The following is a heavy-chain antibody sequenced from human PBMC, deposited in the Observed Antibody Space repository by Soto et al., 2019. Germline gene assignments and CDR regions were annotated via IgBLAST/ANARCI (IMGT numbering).Heavy chain of an antibody. CDR1: GYTFTSYA. J-gene: IGHJ4*02. CDR2: INAGNGNT. CDR3: ARGSLLWFGELFARPFDY. Sequence: GASVKISCKASGYTFTSYAMHWVRQAPGQRLEWMGWINAGNGNTKYSQKFQGRVTITRDTSASTAYMELSSLRSEDTAVYYCARGSLLWFGELFARPFDYWGQGTLVTVSS. V-gene: IGHV1-3*01. D-gene: IGHD3-10*01.